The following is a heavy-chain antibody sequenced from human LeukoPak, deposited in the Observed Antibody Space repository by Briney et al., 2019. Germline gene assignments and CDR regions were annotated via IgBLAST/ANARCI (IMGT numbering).Heavy chain of an antibody. J-gene: IGHJ4*02. V-gene: IGHV4-59*08. D-gene: IGHD3-16*02. CDR2: IYYSGST. CDR1: GGSISSYY. CDR3: ARKITVWGSYPRHLSPFDY. Sequence: SETLSLTCTVSGGSISSYYWSWIRQPPGKGLEWIGYIYYSGSTNYNPSLKSRVTISVDTSKNQFSLKLSSVTAADTAVYYCARKITVWGSYPRHLSPFDYWGQGTLLTVSS.